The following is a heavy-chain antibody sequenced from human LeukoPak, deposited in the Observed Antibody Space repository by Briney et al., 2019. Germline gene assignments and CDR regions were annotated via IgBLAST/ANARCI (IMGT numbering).Heavy chain of an antibody. CDR3: ARGSVNSWYYFDY. D-gene: IGHD6-13*01. J-gene: IGHJ4*02. CDR2: INPNSGGT. CDR1: GYTFTGYY. Sequence: ASVKVSCKASGYTFTGYYMHWVRQAPGQGLEWMGWINPNSGGTNYAQKFQGRVTMTRDMSISTAYMELSRLRSDDTAVYYCARGSVNSWYYFDYWGQGTLVTVSS. V-gene: IGHV1-2*02.